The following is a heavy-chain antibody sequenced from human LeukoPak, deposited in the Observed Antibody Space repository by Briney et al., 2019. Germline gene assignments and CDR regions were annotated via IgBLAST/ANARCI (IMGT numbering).Heavy chain of an antibody. Sequence: GGSLRLSCAASGFTFSSNSMTWVRQTPGKGLEWVSGISGSGDSTFYADSVKGRFTISRDNAKNSLYLQMNSLRAEDTAVYYCARDIWGQGTLVTVSS. CDR3: ARDI. V-gene: IGHV3-23*01. CDR2: ISGSGDST. J-gene: IGHJ4*02. CDR1: GFTFSSNS.